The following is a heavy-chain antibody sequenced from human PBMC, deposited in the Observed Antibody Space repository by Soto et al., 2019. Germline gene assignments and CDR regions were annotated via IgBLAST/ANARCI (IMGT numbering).Heavy chain of an antibody. J-gene: IGHJ4*02. CDR3: ARGGGSDSFDN. D-gene: IGHD1-26*01. V-gene: IGHV4-4*01. CDR1: GFTFTSFAV. CDR2: INHLETT. Sequence: VQLLESGGGMVRPGGSLRLSCAASGFTFTSFAVSWVRQAPGKGLEWIGYINHLETTFYNPSFESRLTLSIDRAKNQFSLNLNSMSAADRGVYFCARGGGSDSFDNWGQGILVTVSS.